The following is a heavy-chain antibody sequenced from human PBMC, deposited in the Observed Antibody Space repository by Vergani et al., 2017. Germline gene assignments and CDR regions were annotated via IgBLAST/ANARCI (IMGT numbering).Heavy chain of an antibody. J-gene: IGHJ6*02. CDR3: ARDTYSSSWEYYYYYYGMDV. CDR1: GFTFSSYT. CDR2: IKQDGSEK. V-gene: IGHV3-7*01. Sequence: EVQLLESGGDLVQPGKSLRLSCAASGFTFSSYTMNWVRRTPGKGLEWVANIKQDGSEKYYVDSVKGRFTISRDNAKNSLYLQMNSLRAEDTAVYYCARDTYSSSWEYYYYYYGMDVWGQGTTVTVSS. D-gene: IGHD6-13*01.